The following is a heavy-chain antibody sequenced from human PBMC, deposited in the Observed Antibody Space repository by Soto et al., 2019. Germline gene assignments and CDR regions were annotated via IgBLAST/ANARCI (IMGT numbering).Heavy chain of an antibody. CDR1: GFTFSDYA. CDR3: AKGSPDSRWLD. Sequence: QVQLVESGGGAVLAGMSLRLSCAGSGFTFSDYAMYWVRQAPGKGLERVAVTSDEGSKRYYADSVKGRFTSTRHNYKNALYPQMTGLRCEETDVYYCAKGSPDSRWLDWGQGTLVAAFS. CDR2: TSDEGSKR. J-gene: IGHJ4*02. D-gene: IGHD6-19*01. V-gene: IGHV3-30*18.